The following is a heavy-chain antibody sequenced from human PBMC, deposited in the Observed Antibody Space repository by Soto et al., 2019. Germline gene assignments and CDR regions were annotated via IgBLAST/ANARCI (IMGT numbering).Heavy chain of an antibody. CDR2: ISYDGSNK. CDR3: ARGAGIAVAGTSFEY. CDR1: GFTFSSYT. V-gene: IGHV3-30-3*01. Sequence: QVQLVESGGGVVQPGRSLRLSCAASGFTFSSYTMHWVRQAPGKGLEWVAAISYDGSNKYYADSVKGRFTISRDNSKNTLYVQMNSLRCEDTAVYYCARGAGIAVAGTSFEYWGQGTLVTVSS. D-gene: IGHD6-19*01. J-gene: IGHJ4*02.